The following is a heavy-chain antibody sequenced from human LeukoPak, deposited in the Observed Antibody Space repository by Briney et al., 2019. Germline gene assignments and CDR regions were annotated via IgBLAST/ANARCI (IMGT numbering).Heavy chain of an antibody. CDR3: ARDDGLRTVDY. Sequence: GGSLRLSCAASGFTFSSYWMSWVRQSPGKGLEGVANIKPDGSEKYYVDSMKGRFNISRDNAKNSLYLQMNSLRAEDTAVYFCARDDGLRTVDYWGQGTPVTVSS. CDR2: IKPDGSEK. V-gene: IGHV3-7*01. CDR1: GFTFSSYW. D-gene: IGHD1-1*01. J-gene: IGHJ4*02.